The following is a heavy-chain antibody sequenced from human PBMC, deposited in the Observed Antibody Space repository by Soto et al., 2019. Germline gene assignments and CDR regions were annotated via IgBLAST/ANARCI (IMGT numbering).Heavy chain of an antibody. Sequence: QVQLVQSGAEVKKPGASVKVSCKASGYTFTSYGISWVRQAPGQGLEGMGWISAYNGNTNYAQKLQGRVTMTTDTSASTAYMELRSLRSDDTAVYYCAREPYTDCNYVSVWFDPWGQGTLVTVSS. J-gene: IGHJ5*02. V-gene: IGHV1-18*01. CDR2: ISAYNGNT. D-gene: IGHD1-7*01. CDR1: GYTFTSYG. CDR3: AREPYTDCNYVSVWFDP.